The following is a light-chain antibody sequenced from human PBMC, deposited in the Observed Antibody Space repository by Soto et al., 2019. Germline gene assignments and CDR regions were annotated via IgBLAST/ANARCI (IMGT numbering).Light chain of an antibody. CDR2: EVT. CDR3: SSYTNTNTLV. J-gene: IGLJ2*01. CDR1: SSDVGGYNF. V-gene: IGLV2-14*01. Sequence: QSALTQPASVSEYPGQAITISCTGTSSDVGGYNFVSWYQQNPGDAPKLLMYEVTNRPSGVSNRFSGSKSGNTASLTISGLQADDEADYYCSSYTNTNTLVFGGGTKLTV.